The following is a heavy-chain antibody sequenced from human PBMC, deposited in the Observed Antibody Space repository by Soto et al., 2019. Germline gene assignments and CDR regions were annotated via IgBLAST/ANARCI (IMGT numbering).Heavy chain of an antibody. CDR3: ARETSQNVYSHYGMDV. V-gene: IGHV4-34*01. CDR1: GGSFRGFY. Sequence: SETLHCAYAIYGGSFRGFYWSYISPPHRKPLAWIREINDSGTTNYNPSLKSRVTISADTSQTHFSLRLTSVTPADTALYYCARETSQNVYSHYGMDVWGQGTTVT. CDR2: INDSGTT. J-gene: IGHJ6*02.